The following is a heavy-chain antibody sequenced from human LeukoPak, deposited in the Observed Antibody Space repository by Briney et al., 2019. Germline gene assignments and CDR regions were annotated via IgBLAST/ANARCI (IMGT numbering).Heavy chain of an antibody. D-gene: IGHD1-26*01. Sequence: GGSLTLSCAASGFTFTTYWMSWVRQAPGKGLEWVANINQDGSEKYYVDSMKGRFTISRDNTKNSLYLQMNSLRAEDTAVYYCARDKIVGDTTGYYFDLWGRGTLVTVSS. CDR1: GFTFTTYW. V-gene: IGHV3-7*01. J-gene: IGHJ2*01. CDR2: INQDGSEK. CDR3: ARDKIVGDTTGYYFDL.